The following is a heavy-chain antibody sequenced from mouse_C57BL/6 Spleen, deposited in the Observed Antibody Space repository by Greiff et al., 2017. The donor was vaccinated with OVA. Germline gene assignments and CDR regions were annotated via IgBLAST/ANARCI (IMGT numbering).Heavy chain of an antibody. J-gene: IGHJ3*01. V-gene: IGHV1-15*01. CDR2: IDPETGGT. CDR1: GYTFTDYE. D-gene: IGHD2-1*01. Sequence: QVQLKQSGAELVRPGASVTLSCKASGYTFTDYEMHWVKQTPVHGLEWIGAIDPETGGTAYNQKFKGKAILTADKSSSTAYMELRSLTSEDSAVYYCTFYGNGWDAYWGQGTLVTVSA. CDR3: TFYGNGWDAY.